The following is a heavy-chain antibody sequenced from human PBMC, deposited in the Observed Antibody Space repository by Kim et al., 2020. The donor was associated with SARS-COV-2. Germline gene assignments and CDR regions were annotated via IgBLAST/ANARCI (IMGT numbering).Heavy chain of an antibody. CDR1: GGSISSYY. CDR3: AREHDYGEPNWFDP. V-gene: IGHV4-59*13. CDR2: IYYSGST. Sequence: SETLSLTCTVSGGSISSYYWSWIRQPPGKGLEWIGYIYYSGSTNYNPSLKSRVTISVDTSKNQFSLKLSSVTAADTAVYYCAREHDYGEPNWFDPWGQGT. J-gene: IGHJ5*02. D-gene: IGHD4-17*01.